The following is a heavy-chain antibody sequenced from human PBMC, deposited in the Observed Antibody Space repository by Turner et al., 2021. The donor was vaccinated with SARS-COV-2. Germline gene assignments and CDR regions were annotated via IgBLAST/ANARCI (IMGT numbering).Heavy chain of an antibody. D-gene: IGHD1-26*01. CDR2: IYYSGST. Sequence: QLQLQESGPVLVKPSETLSLTCTVSGGSISSSSYYWGWICQPPGKGLEWIGSIYYSGSTYYNPSLKSRVTISVDTSKNQFSLKLSSVTAADTAVYYCAGEVVVLTTTHYGMDVWGQGTTVTVSS. J-gene: IGHJ6*02. CDR3: AGEVVVLTTTHYGMDV. CDR1: GGSISSSSYY. V-gene: IGHV4-39*01.